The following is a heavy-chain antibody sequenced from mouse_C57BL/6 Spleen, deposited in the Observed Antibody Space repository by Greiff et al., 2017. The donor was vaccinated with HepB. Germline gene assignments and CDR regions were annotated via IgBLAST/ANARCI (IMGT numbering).Heavy chain of an antibody. CDR1: GYTFTDYY. V-gene: IGHV1-76*01. CDR2: IYPGSGNT. CDR3: ARLDYYGSSYVFAY. J-gene: IGHJ3*01. Sequence: QVQLQQSGAELVRPGASVKLSCKASGYTFTDYYINWVKQRPGQGLEWIARIYPGSGNTYYNEKFKGKATLTAEKSSSTAYMQLSSLTSEDSAVYFCARLDYYGSSYVFAYWGQGTLVTVSA. D-gene: IGHD1-1*01.